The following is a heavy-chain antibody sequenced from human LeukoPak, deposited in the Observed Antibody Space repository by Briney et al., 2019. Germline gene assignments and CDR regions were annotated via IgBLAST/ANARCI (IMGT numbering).Heavy chain of an antibody. D-gene: IGHD3-16*02. CDR1: GFTFSS. V-gene: IGHV3-23*01. J-gene: IGHJ4*02. Sequence: GGSLRLSCAASGFTFSSMSWVRQAPGKGLEWVSGISGSGGSTYYADSVKSRFTISRDNSKNTLFLQMNSLRAEDTAVYYCAKDALISFRGAWSQSDYWGQGTLVTVSS. CDR2: ISGSGGST. CDR3: AKDALISFRGAWSQSDY.